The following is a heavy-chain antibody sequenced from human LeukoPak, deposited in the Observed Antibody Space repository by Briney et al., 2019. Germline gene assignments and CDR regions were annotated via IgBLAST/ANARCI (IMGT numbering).Heavy chain of an antibody. Sequence: GGSLRLSCAASGFTFSSYGMHWVRQAPGKGLEWVAVIWYGGSNKYYADSVKGRFTISRDNSKNTLYLQMNSLRAEDTAVYYCARSKSIAVAGNPPGYWGQGTLVTVSS. D-gene: IGHD6-19*01. CDR2: IWYGGSNK. V-gene: IGHV3-33*01. J-gene: IGHJ4*02. CDR3: ARSKSIAVAGNPPGY. CDR1: GFTFSSYG.